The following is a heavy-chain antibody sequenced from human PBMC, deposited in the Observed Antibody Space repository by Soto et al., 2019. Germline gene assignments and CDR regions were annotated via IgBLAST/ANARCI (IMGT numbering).Heavy chain of an antibody. Sequence: PGGSLRLSCAASGFTFSSYGMHWVRQAPGKGLEWVALISYDGSNKYYADSVKGRFSISRDNSKNTLYLQMNSLRAEDTAVYYCAKEWQIWPSDYWGQGTLVTVSS. D-gene: IGHD5-18*01. CDR2: ISYDGSNK. CDR3: AKEWQIWPSDY. J-gene: IGHJ4*02. CDR1: GFTFSSYG. V-gene: IGHV3-30*18.